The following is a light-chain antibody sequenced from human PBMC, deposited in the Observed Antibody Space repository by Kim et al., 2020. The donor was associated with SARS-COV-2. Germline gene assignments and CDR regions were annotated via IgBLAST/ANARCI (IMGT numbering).Light chain of an antibody. CDR1: SSNIGNNA. J-gene: IGLJ2*01. V-gene: IGLV1-36*01. CDR2: YDD. Sequence: QSVLTQPPSVSEAPRQLVTISCSGSSSNIGNNAVNWYQQLPGKAPKLLIYYDDLLPSGVSDRFSGSKSGTSASLAISGLQSEDEADYYCAAWDDRLNGVVFGGGTQLTVL. CDR3: AAWDDRLNGVV.